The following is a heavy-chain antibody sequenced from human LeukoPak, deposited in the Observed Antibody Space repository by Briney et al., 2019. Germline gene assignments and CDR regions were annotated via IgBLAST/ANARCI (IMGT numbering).Heavy chain of an antibody. CDR2: ISSSSSYI. CDR3: ARGRAVRGVYYGMDV. V-gene: IGHV3-21*01. CDR1: GFTFSTYS. J-gene: IGHJ6*02. Sequence: GSLILSCAASGFTFSTYSMNWVRQAPGKGLEWVSSISSSSSYIYYADSVKGRFTISRDNAKNSLYLQMNSLRAEDTAVYYCARGRAVRGVYYGMDVWGQGTTVTVSS. D-gene: IGHD3-10*01.